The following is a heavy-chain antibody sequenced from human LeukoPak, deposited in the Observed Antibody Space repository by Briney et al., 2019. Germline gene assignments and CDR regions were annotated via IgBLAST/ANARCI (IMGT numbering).Heavy chain of an antibody. CDR3: ARSPTVIYYYYYMDV. V-gene: IGHV1-18*01. CDR1: GYTFTSYG. J-gene: IGHJ6*03. CDR2: ISAYNGNT. D-gene: IGHD4-17*01. Sequence: ASVKVSCKASGYTFTSYGISWVRQAPGQGLEWMGWISAYNGNTNYAQKFQGRVTMTRDMSTSTVYMELSSLRSEDTAVYYCARSPTVIYYYYYMDVWGKGTTVTVSS.